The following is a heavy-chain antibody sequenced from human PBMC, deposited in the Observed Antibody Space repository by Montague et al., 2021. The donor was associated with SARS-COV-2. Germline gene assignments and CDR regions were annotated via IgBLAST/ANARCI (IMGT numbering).Heavy chain of an antibody. CDR1: HGSISSGSQY. J-gene: IGHJ4*02. CDR3: ATQEDPSGWIPGPFDF. CDR2: IHAGGRI. V-gene: IGHV4-61*02. Sequence: TLSLTCAVSHGSISSGSQYWSWIRQPAGKGLEWLGRIHAGGRITYSPSLKSRVAISVDTSRNQFALKLTSVTAADTAVYYCATQEDPSGWIPGPFDFWGQGTLLSVSS. D-gene: IGHD6-19*01.